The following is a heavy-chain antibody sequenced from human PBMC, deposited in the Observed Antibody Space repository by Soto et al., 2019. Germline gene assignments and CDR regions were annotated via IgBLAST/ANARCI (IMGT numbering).Heavy chain of an antibody. V-gene: IGHV3-74*01. Sequence: GGSLRLSCAASRFTFSIYWMHWVRQAPGKGLVWVSRVSSDGSSRDYADSVKGRFTISRDNAKNTLYLQMNSLRAEDTAFYYCARDPALGSVDYWGLGTLVTVSS. D-gene: IGHD1-26*01. J-gene: IGHJ4*02. CDR2: VSSDGSSR. CDR3: ARDPALGSVDY. CDR1: RFTFSIYW.